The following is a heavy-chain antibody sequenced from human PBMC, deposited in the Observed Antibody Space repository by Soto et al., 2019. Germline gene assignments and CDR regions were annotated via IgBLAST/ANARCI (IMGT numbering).Heavy chain of an antibody. CDR1: SGSISQYY. D-gene: IGHD3-10*01. CDR2: IYSGGST. J-gene: IGHJ4*02. Sequence: QVQLQESGPGLVKPSETLSLSCGVSSGSISQYYWSWIRQPAGKGLEWIWRIYSGGSTNYNPSLESRVTMSVATSKNQFSLKLSSVTAADTAGYYCARGPGGFGDFSLDYWGQGTLVTGSS. V-gene: IGHV4-4*07. CDR3: ARGPGGFGDFSLDY.